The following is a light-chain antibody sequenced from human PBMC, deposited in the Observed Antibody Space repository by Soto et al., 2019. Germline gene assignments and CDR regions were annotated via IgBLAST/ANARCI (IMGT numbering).Light chain of an antibody. J-gene: IGKJ1*01. Sequence: DIQMTQSPSTLSGSVGDRVTITCRASQTISSWLAWYQQKPGKAPKLLIYKASNLKSGVPSRFSGSGSGTEFTLTISSLQPDDFATYYCQHYNSYSEAFGQGTKVDIK. CDR3: QHYNSYSEA. V-gene: IGKV1-5*03. CDR2: KAS. CDR1: QTISSW.